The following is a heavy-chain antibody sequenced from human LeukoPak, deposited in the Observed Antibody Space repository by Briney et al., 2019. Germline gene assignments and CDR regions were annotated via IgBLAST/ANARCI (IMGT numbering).Heavy chain of an antibody. CDR1: GFTFTTYA. CDR3: AKDLIAGAPDYFDS. V-gene: IGHV3-30*18. Sequence: GGSLRLSCTVSGFTFTTYATHWVRQAPGKGLEWVAVTDGSNTFYADSVKGRFNLSSDKSKNTLYVQMNNLRVEDTAVYYCAKDLIAGAPDYFDSWGQGTLVTVSS. CDR2: TDGSNT. D-gene: IGHD1-14*01. J-gene: IGHJ4*02.